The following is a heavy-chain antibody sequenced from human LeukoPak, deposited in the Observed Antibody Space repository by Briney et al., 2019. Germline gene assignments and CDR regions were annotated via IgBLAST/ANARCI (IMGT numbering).Heavy chain of an antibody. Sequence: SETLSLTCTVSGGSISSYYGSWIRQPAGEGLEWIGGIYTSGSTNYNPSLKSRVTMPVDTSKNQFSLKLSAVSGADTAVYYCASYDFWSGTPGVWGQGTLVTVSS. CDR1: GGSISSYY. J-gene: IGHJ4*02. D-gene: IGHD3-3*01. V-gene: IGHV4-4*07. CDR3: ASYDFWSGTPGV. CDR2: IYTSGST.